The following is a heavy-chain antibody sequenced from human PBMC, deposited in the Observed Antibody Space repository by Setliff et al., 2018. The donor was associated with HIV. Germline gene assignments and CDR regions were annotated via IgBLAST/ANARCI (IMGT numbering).Heavy chain of an antibody. CDR2: IYYSGST. CDR3: ARGHYPYDSSGYYYDAFDI. V-gene: IGHV4-39*07. J-gene: IGHJ3*02. CDR1: GGSISSSSYY. Sequence: PSETLSLTCTVSGGSISSSSYYWGWIRQPPGKGLEWIGSIYYSGSTYYNPSLKSRVTISGDTSKNQFSLKLSSVTAADTAVYYCARGHYPYDSSGYYYDAFDIWGQGTMVTVSS. D-gene: IGHD3-22*01.